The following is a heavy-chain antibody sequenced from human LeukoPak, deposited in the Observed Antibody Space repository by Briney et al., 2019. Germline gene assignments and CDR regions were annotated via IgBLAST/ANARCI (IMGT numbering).Heavy chain of an antibody. D-gene: IGHD6-13*01. V-gene: IGHV3-20*04. Sequence: GGSLRLSCAASGFTFDDYGMSWVRQVPGKGLEWVSGINWNGGSTGYADSVKGRFTISRDNAKNSLYLQMNSLRAEDTALYYCARVSSSWYFGYFDLWGRGTLVTVSS. CDR2: INWNGGST. J-gene: IGHJ2*01. CDR3: ARVSSSWYFGYFDL. CDR1: GFTFDDYG.